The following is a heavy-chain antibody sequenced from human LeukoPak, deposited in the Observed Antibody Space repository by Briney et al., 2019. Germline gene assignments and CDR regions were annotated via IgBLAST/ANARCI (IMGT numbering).Heavy chain of an antibody. D-gene: IGHD3-22*01. CDR3: ARALYDSSAYTNWFDP. V-gene: IGHV1-69*06. Sequence: ASVKVSCKASGGTFSSYAISWVRQAPGQGLEWMGGIIPIFGTANYAQKFQGRVTITADKSTSTAYMELSSLRSEDTAVYYCARALYDSSAYTNWFDPWGQGTLVTVSS. J-gene: IGHJ5*02. CDR2: IIPIFGTA. CDR1: GGTFSSYA.